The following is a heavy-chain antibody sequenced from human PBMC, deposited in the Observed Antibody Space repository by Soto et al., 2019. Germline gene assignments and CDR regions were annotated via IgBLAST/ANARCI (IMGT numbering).Heavy chain of an antibody. CDR1: GDSVSSNSAG. Sequence: SQTLSLTCAITGDSVSSNSAGWSWVRQSPSRGLEWLGRTYYRSKWYYEYAVSVRGRITINPDTSKNQYSLQLNSVTPEDTAVYFCARGEQYSGRIFDYWGQGTLFT. V-gene: IGHV6-1*01. CDR3: ARGEQYSGRIFDY. CDR2: TYYRSKWYY. D-gene: IGHD1-26*01. J-gene: IGHJ4*01.